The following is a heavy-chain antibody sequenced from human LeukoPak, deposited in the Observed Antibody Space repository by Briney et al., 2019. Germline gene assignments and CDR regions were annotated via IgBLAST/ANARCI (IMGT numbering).Heavy chain of an antibody. J-gene: IGHJ4*02. V-gene: IGHV3-23*01. CDR3: ARDNGFSGWFGELHLDY. D-gene: IGHD3-10*01. CDR2: ISDSGHST. CDR1: GFTFGSFA. Sequence: PGGSLRLSCEASGFTFGSFAMYWARQSPGKGLEWVSAISDSGHSTYYADSVKGRFTISRDKSKNTVYLQMNSLRAEDTAVYYCARDNGFSGWFGELHLDYWGQGTLVTVSS.